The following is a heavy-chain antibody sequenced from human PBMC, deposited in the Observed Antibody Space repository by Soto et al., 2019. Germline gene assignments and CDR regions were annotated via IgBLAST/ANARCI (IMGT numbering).Heavy chain of an antibody. Sequence: PSETLSLTCTVSGGSISSYYWSWIRQPPGKGLEWIGYIYYSGSTNYNPSLKSRVTISVDTSKNQLSLRVTPVTAADTALYYCARGMYDSSGFSNPFDIWGQGTMVTVSS. CDR3: ARGMYDSSGFSNPFDI. J-gene: IGHJ3*02. CDR2: IYYSGST. D-gene: IGHD3-22*01. CDR1: GGSISSYY. V-gene: IGHV4-59*01.